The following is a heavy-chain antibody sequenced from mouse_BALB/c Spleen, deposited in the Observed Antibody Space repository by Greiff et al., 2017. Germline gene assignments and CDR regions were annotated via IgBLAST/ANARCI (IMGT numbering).Heavy chain of an antibody. CDR3: ARQGVRSYAMDY. CDR1: GFTFSSYT. J-gene: IGHJ4*01. D-gene: IGHD1-1*01. CDR2: ISNGGGST. V-gene: IGHV5-12-2*01. Sequence: EVQGVESGGGLVQPGGSLKLSCAASGFTFSSYTMSWVRQTPEKRLEWVAYISNGGGSTYYPDTVKGRFTISRDNAKNTLYLQMSSLKSEDTAMYYCARQGVRSYAMDYWGQGTSVTVSS.